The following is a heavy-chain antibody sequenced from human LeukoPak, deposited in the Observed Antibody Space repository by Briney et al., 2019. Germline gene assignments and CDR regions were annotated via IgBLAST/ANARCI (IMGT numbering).Heavy chain of an antibody. D-gene: IGHD3-3*01. CDR3: ATGGAPTYYDFWSGYYRPYFDY. Sequence: SETLSLTCAVYGGSFSGYYWSWIRQPPGKGLEWSGEINHSGSTNYNPSLKSRVTISVDPSTIHFSLNLSSVTAAHTAVYYCATGGAPTYYDFWSGYYRPYFDYWGQGTLVTVSS. CDR1: GGSFSGYY. CDR2: INHSGST. V-gene: IGHV4-34*01. J-gene: IGHJ4*02.